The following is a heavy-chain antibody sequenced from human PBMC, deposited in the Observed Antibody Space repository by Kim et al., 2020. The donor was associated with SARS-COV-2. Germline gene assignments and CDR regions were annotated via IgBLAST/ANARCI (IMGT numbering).Heavy chain of an antibody. J-gene: IGHJ4*02. V-gene: IGHV4-30-2*05. D-gene: IGHD3-22*01. CDR3: ASTPYYYDSSGLWY. Sequence: YNPARKSRVTISVATSKNQFSLKLSSVTAADTAVYYCASTPYYYDSSGLWYWGQGTLVTVSS.